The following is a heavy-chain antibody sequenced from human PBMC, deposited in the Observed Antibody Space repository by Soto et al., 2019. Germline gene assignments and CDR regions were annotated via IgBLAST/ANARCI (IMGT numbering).Heavy chain of an antibody. CDR2: IYYSGST. Sequence: SETLSLTCTVSGGSISSSSYYWSWIRQPPGKGLEWIGYIYYSGSTNYNPSLKSRVTISVDTSKNQFSLKLSSVTAADTAVYYCGRDRLRQGAFDIWGQGTMVTVS. J-gene: IGHJ3*02. CDR3: GRDRLRQGAFDI. V-gene: IGHV4-61*01. CDR1: GGSISSSSYY. D-gene: IGHD4-17*01.